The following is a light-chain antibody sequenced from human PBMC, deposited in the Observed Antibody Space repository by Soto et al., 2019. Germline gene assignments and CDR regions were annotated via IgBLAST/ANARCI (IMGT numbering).Light chain of an antibody. Sequence: QPVLTQPASVSGSPGQSITISCTGTSSDVGGYNYVSWYQQHPGKAPKLMIYEGSKRPLGVSNRFSGSKSGNTASLTISGLQAEDEADYYCCSYAGSLWVFGGGTKVTVL. CDR1: SSDVGGYNY. CDR3: CSYAGSLWV. J-gene: IGLJ3*02. CDR2: EGS. V-gene: IGLV2-23*01.